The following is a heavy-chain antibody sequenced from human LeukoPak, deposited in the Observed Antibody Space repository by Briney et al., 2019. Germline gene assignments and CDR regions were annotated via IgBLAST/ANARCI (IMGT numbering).Heavy chain of an antibody. CDR1: GYTFTDYY. J-gene: IGHJ4*02. V-gene: IGHV1-2*02. CDR2: ISPNSGAT. CDR3: ARLGGGSSWSNFDF. D-gene: IGHD6-13*01. Sequence: ASVKVSCKASGYTFTDYYLHWVRQAPGQGLEWMGWISPNSGATNYAQNFQARVTMTGDTSISTAYMELSSLRSDDTAVYYCARLGGGSSWSNFDFWGQGTLVTVSS.